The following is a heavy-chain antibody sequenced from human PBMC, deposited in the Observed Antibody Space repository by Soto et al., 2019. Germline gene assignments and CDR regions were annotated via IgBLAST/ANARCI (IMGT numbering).Heavy chain of an antibody. V-gene: IGHV3-23*01. CDR1: GFTFSSYA. CDR2: ISGSGGST. Sequence: GGSLRLSCAASGFTFSSYAMSWVRQAPGKGLEWISAISGSGGSTYYADTVKGRFTISRDNSKNTLYLQMNSLRAEDTAVYYCAKESGVYSYGYGDIGYYYYYGMDVWGQGTTVTVSS. J-gene: IGHJ6*02. CDR3: AKESGVYSYGYGDIGYYYYYGMDV. D-gene: IGHD5-18*01.